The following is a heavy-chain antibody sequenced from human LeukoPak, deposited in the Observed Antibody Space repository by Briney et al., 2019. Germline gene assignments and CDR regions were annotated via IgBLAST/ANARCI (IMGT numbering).Heavy chain of an antibody. V-gene: IGHV3-33*01. CDR1: GFSLSNYG. Sequence: PGGSLRLSCAASGFSLSNYGIHWVRQAPGKGLEWVAALLYDGNTKHYADSVRGRFTNSRDISKNTFYVQMNSLTAEDTAVYYCARDHRPEIQYYYMDVWGKGTTVAVSS. CDR3: ARDHRPEIQYYYMDV. J-gene: IGHJ6*03. D-gene: IGHD1-14*01. CDR2: LLYDGNTK.